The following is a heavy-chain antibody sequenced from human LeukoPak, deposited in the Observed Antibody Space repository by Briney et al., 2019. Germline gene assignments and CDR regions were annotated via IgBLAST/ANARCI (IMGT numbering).Heavy chain of an antibody. Sequence: SETLSLTCTVSGGSVSSGIYSWSWIRQPPGKGLEWIGYIYYSGSSNYNPSLMSRVAISVDTSKNQFSLKLGSVTAADAAVYYCARGESSNWSFDYWGQGTLVAVSS. J-gene: IGHJ4*02. CDR1: GGSVSSGIYS. CDR2: IYYSGSS. CDR3: ARGESSNWSFDY. V-gene: IGHV4-61*01. D-gene: IGHD6-13*01.